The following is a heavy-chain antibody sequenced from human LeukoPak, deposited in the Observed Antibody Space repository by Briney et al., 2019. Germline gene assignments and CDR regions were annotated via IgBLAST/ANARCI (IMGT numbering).Heavy chain of an antibody. Sequence: SETLSLTCTVSGGSISSYYWSWIRQPPGKGLEWIGYIYYSGSTNYNPSLKSRVTISVDTSKNQFSLKLSSVTAADTAVYYCARRPLRADNGSGSYYFDYWGQGTLVTVSS. CDR3: ARRPLRADNGSGSYYFDY. CDR2: IYYSGST. V-gene: IGHV4-59*01. CDR1: GGSISSYY. D-gene: IGHD3-10*01. J-gene: IGHJ4*02.